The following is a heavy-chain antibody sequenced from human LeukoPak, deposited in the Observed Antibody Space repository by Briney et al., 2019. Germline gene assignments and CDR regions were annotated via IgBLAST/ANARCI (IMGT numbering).Heavy chain of an antibody. V-gene: IGHV4-38-2*02. J-gene: IGHJ4*02. CDR1: GYSISTGYY. Sequence: PSETLSLTCTVSGYSISTGYYWGWIRQPPGKGLEWIGSIYYSGSTYYNPSLKSRVTISVDTSKNQFSLKLSSVTAADTAVYYCARDFNWNYFGYWGQGTLVTVSS. D-gene: IGHD1-20*01. CDR2: IYYSGST. CDR3: ARDFNWNYFGY.